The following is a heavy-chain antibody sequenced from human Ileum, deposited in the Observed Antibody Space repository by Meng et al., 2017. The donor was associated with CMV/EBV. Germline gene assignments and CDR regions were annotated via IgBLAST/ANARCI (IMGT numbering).Heavy chain of an antibody. V-gene: IGHV4-34*01. J-gene: IGHJ4*02. D-gene: IGHD6-19*01. CDR1: GGSFSCYY. CDR3: ASGSSGWYGFDF. CDR2: INHSGST. Sequence: LTCAVDGGSFSCYYWNWLRQPPGKGLEWIGEINHSGSTNYNPSLKSRVTTSVDTFRNQFSLKLSSVTAADTAVYYRASGSSGWYGFDFWGQGTLVTVSS.